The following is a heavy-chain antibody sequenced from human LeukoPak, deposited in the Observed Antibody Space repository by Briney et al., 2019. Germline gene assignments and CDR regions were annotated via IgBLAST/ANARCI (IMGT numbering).Heavy chain of an antibody. D-gene: IGHD5-24*01. Sequence: GGSLRLSCAASGFTVSSNYMSWVRQAPGKGLEWVSVIYSGGSTYYADSVKGRFTISRHNSKNTLYLQMNSLRAEDTAVYYCARGVEMATIAYFNYWGQGTLVTVSS. CDR1: GFTVSSNY. J-gene: IGHJ4*02. V-gene: IGHV3-53*04. CDR2: IYSGGST. CDR3: ARGVEMATIAYFNY.